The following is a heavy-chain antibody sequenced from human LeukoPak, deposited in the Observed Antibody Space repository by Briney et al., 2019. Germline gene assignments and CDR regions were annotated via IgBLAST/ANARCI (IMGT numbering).Heavy chain of an antibody. J-gene: IGHJ5*02. D-gene: IGHD2-2*01. V-gene: IGHV1-69*06. CDR2: IIPIFGTA. Sequence: ASVKVSCKASGGTFSSYAISWVRQGPGQGLEWMGGIIPIFGTANYAQKFQGRVTITADKSTSTAYVELSSLRSEDTAVYYCAREPFGLSTNKRWFDPWGQGTLVTVSS. CDR1: GGTFSSYA. CDR3: AREPFGLSTNKRWFDP.